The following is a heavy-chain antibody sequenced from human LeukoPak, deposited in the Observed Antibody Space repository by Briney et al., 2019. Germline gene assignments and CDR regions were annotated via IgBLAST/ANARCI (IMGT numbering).Heavy chain of an antibody. Sequence: ASVKVSCKASGYTFTSYAMHWVRQAPGQRLEWMGWISAYNGNTNYPQKLQGRVTMTTDTSTSTAYMELRSLRSDDTAVYYCATHRGYCSSTSCQNELELDYWGQGTLVTVSS. CDR1: GYTFTSYA. D-gene: IGHD2-2*03. J-gene: IGHJ4*02. CDR2: ISAYNGNT. CDR3: ATHRGYCSSTSCQNELELDY. V-gene: IGHV1-18*01.